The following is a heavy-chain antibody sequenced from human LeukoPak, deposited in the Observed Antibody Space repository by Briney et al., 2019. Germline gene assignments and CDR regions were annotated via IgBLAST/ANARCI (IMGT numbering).Heavy chain of an antibody. CDR3: ARFRGGLAGIWFDP. D-gene: IGHD3-10*01. Sequence: SETLSLTCAVYGGSFSGYYWSWIRQPPGKGLEWIGEINHSGSTNYNPSLKSRVTISVDTSKNQFSLKLSSVTAADTAVYYCARFRGGLAGIWFDPWGQGTLVTVSS. J-gene: IGHJ5*02. CDR2: INHSGST. CDR1: GGSFSGYY. V-gene: IGHV4-34*01.